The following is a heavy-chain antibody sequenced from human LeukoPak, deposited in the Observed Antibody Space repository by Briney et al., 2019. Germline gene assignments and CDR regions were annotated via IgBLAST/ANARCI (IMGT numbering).Heavy chain of an antibody. J-gene: IGHJ4*02. CDR1: GYTFTRYY. Sequence: ASVKISCKASGYTFTRYYMHWVRQAPGQGLEWMEWINPNSGGTNYAQKFQGWVTMTRDTSISTAYMELSRLRSDDTAVYYCARRGDSSSWYRAIDYWGQGTLVTVSS. V-gene: IGHV1-2*04. D-gene: IGHD6-13*01. CDR3: ARRGDSSSWYRAIDY. CDR2: INPNSGGT.